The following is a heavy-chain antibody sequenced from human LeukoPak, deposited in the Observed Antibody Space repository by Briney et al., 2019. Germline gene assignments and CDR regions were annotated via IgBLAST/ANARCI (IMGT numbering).Heavy chain of an antibody. CDR2: IKEGGSDK. CDR1: GFTFSRYW. Sequence: GGSLRLSCAASGFTFSRYWMTWVRQAPGKGXXWVAKIKEGGSDKYSVDSLKGQFTISKDNAKNSLYMQMNSLRAEDTAVYYCARLYSYAMDVWGQGTTVTVSS. CDR3: ARLYSYAMDV. V-gene: IGHV3-7*01. J-gene: IGHJ6*02.